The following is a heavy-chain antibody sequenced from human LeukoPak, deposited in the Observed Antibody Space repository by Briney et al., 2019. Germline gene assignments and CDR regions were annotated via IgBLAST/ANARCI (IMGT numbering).Heavy chain of an antibody. D-gene: IGHD6-6*01. CDR2: IHTSGNT. J-gene: IGHJ4*02. Sequence: SETLSLTCTVSGGSISSFYWSWIRQPAGKGLEWIGRIHTSGNTDYNPSLKSRVTMSIDTTKNQFSLKLRSVTAADTAVYFCAREGSMTSRPFVSNDYWGQGTLVTVSS. V-gene: IGHV4-4*07. CDR1: GGSISSFY. CDR3: AREGSMTSRPFVSNDY.